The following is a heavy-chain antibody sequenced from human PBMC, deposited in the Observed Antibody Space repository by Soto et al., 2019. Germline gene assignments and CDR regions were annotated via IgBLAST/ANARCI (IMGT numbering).Heavy chain of an antibody. V-gene: IGHV4-39*01. J-gene: IGHJ6*02. CDR3: ARHWDSGWYFYYYGMDV. Sequence: SETLSLTCTVSGGSISSSSYYWGWIRQPPXKGLEWIGSIYYSGSTYYNPSLKSRVTISVDTSRNQFSLKLSSVTAADTAVYYCARHWDSGWYFYYYGMDVWGQGTTVTVSS. CDR2: IYYSGST. CDR1: GGSISSSSYY. D-gene: IGHD6-19*01.